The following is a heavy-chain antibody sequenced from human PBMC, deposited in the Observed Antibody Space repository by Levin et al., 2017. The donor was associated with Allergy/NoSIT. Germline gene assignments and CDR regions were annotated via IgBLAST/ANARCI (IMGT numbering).Heavy chain of an antibody. CDR3: ANSQGMTTVVTDFDY. V-gene: IGHV3-30*18. CDR2: ISYDGSNK. J-gene: IGHJ4*02. CDR1: GFTFSSYG. D-gene: IGHD4-23*01. Sequence: PGGSLRLSCAASGFTFSSYGMHWVRQAPGKGLEWVAVISYDGSNKYYADSVKGRFTISRDNSKNTLYLQMNSLRAEDTAVYYCANSQGMTTVVTDFDYWGQGTLVTVSS.